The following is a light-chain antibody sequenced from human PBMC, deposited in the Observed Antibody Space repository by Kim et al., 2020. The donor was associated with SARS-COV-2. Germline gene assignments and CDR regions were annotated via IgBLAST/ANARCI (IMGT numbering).Light chain of an antibody. J-gene: IGLJ2*01. V-gene: IGLV2-11*03. CDR3: CSLAGGHTFVL. Sequence: QSVTIAWTGTGGDVGGFAYVSWFQQHPEKAPRLIIYEVTKRPSGVPDRFSASKSGNTASLTISGLQADDEADYYCCSLAGGHTFVLFGGGTRLTVL. CDR2: EVT. CDR1: GGDVGGFAY.